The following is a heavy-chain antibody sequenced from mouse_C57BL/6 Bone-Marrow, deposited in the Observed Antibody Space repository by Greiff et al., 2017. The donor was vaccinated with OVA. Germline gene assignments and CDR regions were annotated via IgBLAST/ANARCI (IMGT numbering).Heavy chain of an antibody. V-gene: IGHV1-72*01. CDR2: IDPNSGGT. D-gene: IGHD3-2*01. CDR1: GYTFTSYW. Sequence: QVQLQQPGAALVKPGASVKLSCKASGYTFTSYWMHWVKQRPGRGLEWIGRIDPNSGGTKSNEKFKGKAKLTVDKPSSTAYMQLSSLTSEDSAVYYCAVWRHQGSMDYWDRGTAVTVTS. CDR3: AVWRHQGSMDY. J-gene: IGHJ4*01.